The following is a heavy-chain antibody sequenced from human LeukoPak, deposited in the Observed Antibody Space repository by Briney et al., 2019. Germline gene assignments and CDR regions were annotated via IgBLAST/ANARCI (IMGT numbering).Heavy chain of an antibody. CDR2: LNPNRGDT. V-gene: IGHV1-2*02. CDR1: GYTFTDYY. Sequence: ASVKVSCKACGYTFTDYYMHWVRQAPGQGLEWMGWLNPNRGDTNYAQKFQGRVSMTRDTSISTAYIDLSDLRSDDTAVYYCARGRNIEMTTMSGGSDYWGQGTLVTVSS. CDR3: ARGRNIEMTTMSGGSDY. D-gene: IGHD5-24*01. J-gene: IGHJ4*02.